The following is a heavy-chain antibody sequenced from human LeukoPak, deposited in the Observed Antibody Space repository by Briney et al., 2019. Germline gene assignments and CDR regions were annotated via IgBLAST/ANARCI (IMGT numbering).Heavy chain of an antibody. CDR1: GFAFSSYS. J-gene: IGHJ4*02. D-gene: IGHD3-22*01. CDR2: ISGSSSYI. Sequence: GGSLRLSCAASGFAFSSYSMNWVREAPGKGLEWVSSISGSSSYIYYADSVKGRFTTSRDNAKNSLYLQMNSLRAEDTAVYYCVREGLFYWGQGTLVTVSS. CDR3: VREGLFY. V-gene: IGHV3-21*01.